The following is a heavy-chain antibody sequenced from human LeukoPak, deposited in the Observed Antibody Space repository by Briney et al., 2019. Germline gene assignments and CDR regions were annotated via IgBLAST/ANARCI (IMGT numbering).Heavy chain of an antibody. J-gene: IGHJ3*02. D-gene: IGHD1-26*01. CDR1: GFTISSDY. CDR2: IYSGGST. CDR3: ARGQSYYEAFDI. Sequence: GSLRLSCAASGFTISSDYMSWVRQPPGKGLEWVSVIYSGGSTNYADSVKGRFTISRDNSKNTLHLQMNSLRVEDTAVYYCARGQSYYEAFDIWGQGTMVTVSS. V-gene: IGHV3-53*03.